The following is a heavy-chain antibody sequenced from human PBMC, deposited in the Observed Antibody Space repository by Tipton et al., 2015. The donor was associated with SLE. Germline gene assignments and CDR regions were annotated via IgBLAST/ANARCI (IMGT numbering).Heavy chain of an antibody. Sequence: QLVQSGAEVKKPGSSMKVSCKASGGTFSSLAINWVRQAPGQGLEWMGGIIPMLGPAKYAQKFQGRVTITVDELTSTADMELSSLRSEDTAVYYCATPGGGYCSKTTCYGRGLDYYYYMDVWGKGTTVTVSS. CDR3: ATPGGGYCSKTTCYGRGLDYYYYMDV. CDR2: IIPMLGPA. J-gene: IGHJ6*03. V-gene: IGHV1-69*01. CDR1: GGTFSSLA. D-gene: IGHD2-2*01.